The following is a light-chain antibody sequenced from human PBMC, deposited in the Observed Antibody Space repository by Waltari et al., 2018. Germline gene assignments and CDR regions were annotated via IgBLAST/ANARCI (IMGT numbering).Light chain of an antibody. V-gene: IGKV4-1*01. CDR1: QSVLYSSNNKNY. CDR3: QNYYSTPPT. J-gene: IGKJ1*01. CDR2: WAS. Sequence: DIVMTQSPDSLAVSLGERATINCKSSQSVLYSSNNKNYLAWYQQKPGQPPKLLIYWASTRESGITARFSGSGSGTDFTLTISSLQAEDVAVYCCQNYYSTPPTFGQGTKVEIK.